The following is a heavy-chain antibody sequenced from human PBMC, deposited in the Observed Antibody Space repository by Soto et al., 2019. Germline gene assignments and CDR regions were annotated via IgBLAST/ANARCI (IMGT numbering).Heavy chain of an antibody. Sequence: LSLTCTVSGGSISSGDYYWSWIRQPPGKGLEWIGYIYYSGSTYYNPSLKSRVTISVDTSKNKFSLKLSSVTAADTAVYYCARDGAGYRKYYYYGMDVWGQGTTVTVSS. CDR1: GGSISSGDYY. J-gene: IGHJ6*02. CDR2: IYYSGST. CDR3: ARDGAGYRKYYYYGMDV. D-gene: IGHD5-18*01. V-gene: IGHV4-30-4*01.